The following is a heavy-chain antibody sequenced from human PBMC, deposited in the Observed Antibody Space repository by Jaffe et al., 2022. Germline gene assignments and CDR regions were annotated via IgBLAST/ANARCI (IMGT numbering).Heavy chain of an antibody. J-gene: IGHJ1*01. V-gene: IGHV4-61*02. Sequence: QVQLQESGPGLVKPSQTLSLTCTVSGGSISSGSYYWSWIRQPAGKGLEWIGRIYTSGSTNYNPSLKSRVTISVDTSKNQFSLKLSSVTAADTAVYYCASGRELWFGELLSEGYFQHWGQGTLVTVSS. CDR2: IYTSGST. D-gene: IGHD3-10*01. CDR3: ASGRELWFGELLSEGYFQH. CDR1: GGSISSGSYY.